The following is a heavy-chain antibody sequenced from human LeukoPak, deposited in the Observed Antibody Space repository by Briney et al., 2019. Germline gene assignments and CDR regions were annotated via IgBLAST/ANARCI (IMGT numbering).Heavy chain of an antibody. D-gene: IGHD3-22*01. CDR1: GCKIDDYG. V-gene: IGHV3-20*04. CDR2: INWNGAWT. CDR3: AGYYYDSSRGFDL. J-gene: IGHJ5*02. Sequence: GGSLRLSCAASGCKIDDYGMSWVRQAPGKRLEWVCDINWNGAWTGYADSVKGRFTISRDNAKNSLYLQMNSLRAEDTALYYCAGYYYDSSRGFDLWGQGTLVTVSA.